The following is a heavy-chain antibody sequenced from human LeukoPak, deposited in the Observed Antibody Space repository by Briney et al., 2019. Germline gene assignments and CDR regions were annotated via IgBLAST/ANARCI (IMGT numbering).Heavy chain of an antibody. V-gene: IGHV3-74*01. CDR1: GFTFSTYW. CDR2: IKPDGSST. J-gene: IGHJ4*02. Sequence: GGSLKLSCAASGFTFSTYWMHWARQAPGKGLVWVSRIKPDGSSTSYADSVKGRFTISRDNAKNTMYLQMNSLRAEDTAVYYCARETEMANLDYWGQGTLVIVSS. D-gene: IGHD5-24*01. CDR3: ARETEMANLDY.